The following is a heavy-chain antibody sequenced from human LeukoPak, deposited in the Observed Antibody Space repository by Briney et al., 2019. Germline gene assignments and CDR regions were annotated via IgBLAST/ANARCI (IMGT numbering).Heavy chain of an antibody. V-gene: IGHV3-48*03. J-gene: IGHJ5*02. D-gene: IGHD4-11*01. Sequence: GGSLRLSCVASGFDFTNYDMNWVRQAPGKGLEWITYISSSGSTMYYADSVKGRFTVSRDNAKSSLYLQMNSLRAEDTAVYYCARGGYNNYMNAWGQGALVTVSS. CDR1: GFDFTNYD. CDR3: ARGGYNNYMNA. CDR2: ISSSGSTM.